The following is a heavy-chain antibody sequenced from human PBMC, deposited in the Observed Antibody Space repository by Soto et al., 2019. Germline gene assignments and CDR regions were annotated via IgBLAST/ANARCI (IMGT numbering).Heavy chain of an antibody. CDR1: GGTFSSYA. V-gene: IGHV1-69*12. CDR3: ARRRGGAVDY. CDR2: IIPIFGTA. Sequence: QVQLVQSGAEVKKPGSSVNVSCKASGGTFSSYAISWVRQAPGQGLEWMGGIIPIFGTANYAQKFKGRGTITADESTSTAYMELSSLRVEDRAVYYCARRRGGAVDYWGQGTLVTVSS. J-gene: IGHJ4*02. D-gene: IGHD3-10*01.